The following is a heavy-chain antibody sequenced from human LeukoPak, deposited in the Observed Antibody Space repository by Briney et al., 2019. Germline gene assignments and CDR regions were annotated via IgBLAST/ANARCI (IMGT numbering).Heavy chain of an antibody. CDR2: IKQDGSEK. Sequence: PGGSLRLSCAATGFTFSSYWMSWVRQAPGKGLEWVANIKQDGSEKYYVDSVKGRFTISRDNAKNSLYLQMNSLRAEDTAVYYCARDGGWDCSSSSCYALVFDYWGQGTLVTVSS. V-gene: IGHV3-7*01. CDR3: ARDGGWDCSSSSCYALVFDY. CDR1: GFTFSSYW. D-gene: IGHD2-2*01. J-gene: IGHJ4*02.